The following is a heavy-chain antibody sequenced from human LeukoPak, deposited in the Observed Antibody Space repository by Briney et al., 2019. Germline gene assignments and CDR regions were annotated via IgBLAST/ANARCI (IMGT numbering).Heavy chain of an antibody. J-gene: IGHJ4*02. V-gene: IGHV3-74*01. CDR3: ARDYHSGYDFDY. Sequence: PGGSLRLSCAASGFTFSSYWMHWVRQAPGKELVWVSRINSDGSSTSYADSVKGRFTISRDNAENTLYLQMNSLRAEDTAVYYCARDYHSGYDFDYWGQGTLVTVSS. CDR2: INSDGSST. CDR1: GFTFSSYW. D-gene: IGHD5-12*01.